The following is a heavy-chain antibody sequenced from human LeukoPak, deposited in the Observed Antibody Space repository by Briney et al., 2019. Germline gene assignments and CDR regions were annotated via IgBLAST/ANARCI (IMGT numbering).Heavy chain of an antibody. Sequence: SETLSLTCAVYGGSFSGYYWSWIRQPAGKGLEWIGRIYTSGSTNYNPSLKSRVTMSVDTSKNQFSLKLSSVTAADTAVYYCARDGYYDILTGYYTDTPFDYWGQGTLVTVSS. CDR1: GGSFSGYY. CDR2: IYTSGST. V-gene: IGHV4-4*07. D-gene: IGHD3-9*01. CDR3: ARDGYYDILTGYYTDTPFDY. J-gene: IGHJ4*02.